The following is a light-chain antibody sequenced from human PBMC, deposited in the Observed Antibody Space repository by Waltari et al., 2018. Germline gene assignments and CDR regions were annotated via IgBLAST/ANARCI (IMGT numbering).Light chain of an antibody. CDR1: QSVSPY. CDR2: DAS. CDR3: QQRSDWPLT. Sequence: EIVFTQSPATLPLSPGDSATLSCRASQSVSPYLGWYQQKPGQAPRLLIFDASSRATGFPARFSATGSGTDFTLTISSLEPEDFATYYCQQRSDWPLTFGGGTKVELK. J-gene: IGKJ4*01. V-gene: IGKV3-11*01.